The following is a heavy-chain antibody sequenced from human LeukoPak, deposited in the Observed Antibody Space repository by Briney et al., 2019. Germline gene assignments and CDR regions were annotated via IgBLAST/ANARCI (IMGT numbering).Heavy chain of an antibody. CDR3: ARWYCSRGPCYYLDY. CDR2: IYYNGRT. Sequence: PSETLSLTCAVSGGSISSYYWSWIRQSPGRGLEYIGHIYYNGRTDYNPSLKSRVTISVDPSRNQLSLKLNSVTAADTAVYFCARWYCSRGPCYYLDYWGKGTLVTVSS. CDR1: GGSISSYY. V-gene: IGHV4-59*01. D-gene: IGHD2-2*01. J-gene: IGHJ4*02.